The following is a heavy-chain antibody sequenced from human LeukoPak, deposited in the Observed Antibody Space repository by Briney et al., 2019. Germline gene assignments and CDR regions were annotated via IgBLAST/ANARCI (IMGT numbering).Heavy chain of an antibody. CDR2: IYYSGST. V-gene: IGHV4-59*08. CDR1: GGSISSYY. Sequence: SETLSLTCTVSGGSISSYYWSWIRQPPGKGLEWIGYIYYSGSTNYNPSLKSRVTMSVDTSKNQFSLKLRSVTAADTAVYYCARGSSWYDFDYWGQVTLVTVAS. J-gene: IGHJ4*01. D-gene: IGHD6-13*01. CDR3: ARGSSWYDFDY.